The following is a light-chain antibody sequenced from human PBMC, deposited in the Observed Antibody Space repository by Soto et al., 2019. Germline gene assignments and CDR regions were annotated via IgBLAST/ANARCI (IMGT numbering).Light chain of an antibody. Sequence: DIQMTQSPSSLSASVGDRVTITCRASQNIRNYLNWYQQKPGDAPKLLIYAASTLQGAVPSRFSGSGSGTDFTLTISSLKPEDFATYHCQQGHSTPYTFGQGTRLEI. J-gene: IGKJ2*01. CDR3: QQGHSTPYT. CDR2: AAS. CDR1: QNIRNY. V-gene: IGKV1-39*01.